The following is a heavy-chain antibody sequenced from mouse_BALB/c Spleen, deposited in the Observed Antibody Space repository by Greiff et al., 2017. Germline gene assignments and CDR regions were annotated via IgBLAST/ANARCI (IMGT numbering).Heavy chain of an antibody. CDR2: ISSGGSYT. J-gene: IGHJ2*01. D-gene: IGHD1-1*01. CDR1: GFTFSSYT. CDR3: TREGGSSLYYFDY. Sequence: EVKLMESGGGLVKPGGSLKLSCAASGFTFSSYTMSWVRQTPEKRLEWVATISSGGSYTYYPDSVKGRFTISRDNAKNTLYLQMSSLKSEDTAMYYCTREGGSSLYYFDYWGQGTTLTVSS. V-gene: IGHV5-6-4*01.